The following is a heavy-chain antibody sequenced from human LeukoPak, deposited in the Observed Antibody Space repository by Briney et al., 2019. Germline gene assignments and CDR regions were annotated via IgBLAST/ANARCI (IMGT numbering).Heavy chain of an antibody. CDR2: IYYSGST. CDR3: ARGPARYYDFWSGYSYYMDV. CDR1: AGSISSSSYY. Sequence: PSETLSLTCTVSAGSISSSSYYWGWIRQPPGKGLEWIGSIYYSGSTYYNPSLKSRVTISVDTSKNQFSLKLSSVTAADTAVYYCARGPARYYDFWSGYSYYMDVWGKGTTVTVSS. J-gene: IGHJ6*03. V-gene: IGHV4-39*01. D-gene: IGHD3-3*01.